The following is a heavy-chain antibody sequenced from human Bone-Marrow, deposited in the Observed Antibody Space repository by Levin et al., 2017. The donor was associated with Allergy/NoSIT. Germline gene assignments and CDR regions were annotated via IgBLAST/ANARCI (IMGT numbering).Heavy chain of an antibody. CDR1: GFTFSDYT. CDR2: ISSSSTAI. Sequence: PGGSLRLSCAASGFTFSDYTMNWVRQAPGRGLEFISYISSSSTAIYYADSVKGRFTISRDKNSLYLQMNGLRDEDTAVYYCARNYMYAFDYWGQGILVTISS. V-gene: IGHV3-48*02. J-gene: IGHJ4*02. D-gene: IGHD5-24*01. CDR3: ARNYMYAFDY.